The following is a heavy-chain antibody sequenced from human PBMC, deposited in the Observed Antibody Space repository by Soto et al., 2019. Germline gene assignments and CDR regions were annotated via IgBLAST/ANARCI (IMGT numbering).Heavy chain of an antibody. D-gene: IGHD3-10*01. Sequence: GGSLRLSCAASGFTFSSYGMHWVRQAPGKGLEWVAVIWYDGSNKYYADSVKGRFTISRDNSKNTLYLQMNSLRAEDTAVYYCARDKEVVRGVNYYYYYGMDVWGQGTTVTVSS. CDR3: ARDKEVVRGVNYYYYYGMDV. J-gene: IGHJ6*02. CDR1: GFTFSSYG. CDR2: IWYDGSNK. V-gene: IGHV3-33*01.